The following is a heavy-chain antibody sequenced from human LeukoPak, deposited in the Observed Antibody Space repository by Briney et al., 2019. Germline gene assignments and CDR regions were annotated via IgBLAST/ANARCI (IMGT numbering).Heavy chain of an antibody. J-gene: IGHJ4*02. CDR1: GYTFTSYA. V-gene: IGHV1-3*01. CDR2: VNAGNGKI. Sequence: LRASVKVSCKASGYTFTSYAIHWVRQAPGQRPEWMGWVNAGNGKIKYSQKFQGRVTIARDTSATTDYMELSSLTSEDTAIYYCARGRHATYFDLWGQGTLITISS. CDR3: ARGRHATYFDL. D-gene: IGHD3-16*01.